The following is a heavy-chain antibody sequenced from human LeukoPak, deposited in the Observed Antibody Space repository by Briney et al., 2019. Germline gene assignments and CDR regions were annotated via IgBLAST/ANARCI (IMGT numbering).Heavy chain of an antibody. CDR1: GYTFTSYA. CDR3: ARDLDHYDILTGPPD. V-gene: IGHV1-69*06. D-gene: IGHD3-9*01. J-gene: IGHJ4*02. CDR2: IIPIFGTA. Sequence: SVKVSCKASGYTFTSYAISWVRQAPGQGLEWMGGIIPIFGTANYAQKFQGRVTITADKSTSTAYMELSSLRSEDTAVYYCARDLDHYDILTGPPDWGQGTLVTVSS.